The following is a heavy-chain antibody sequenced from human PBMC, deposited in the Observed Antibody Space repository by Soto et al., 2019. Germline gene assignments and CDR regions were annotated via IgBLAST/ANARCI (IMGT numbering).Heavy chain of an antibody. CDR3: ARIGFIVVVVAATQVFDP. J-gene: IGHJ5*02. Sequence: SETLSLTCTVSGGSISSYYWSWIRQPPGKGLEWIGYIYYSGTTNYNPSLKSRVTISVDTSKNQFSLKLSSVTAADTAVYYCARIGFIVVVVAATQVFDPWGQGTLVTVSS. CDR2: IYYSGTT. V-gene: IGHV4-59*08. CDR1: GGSISSYY. D-gene: IGHD2-15*01.